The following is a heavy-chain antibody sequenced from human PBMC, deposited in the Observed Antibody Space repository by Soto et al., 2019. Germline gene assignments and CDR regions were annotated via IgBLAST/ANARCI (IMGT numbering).Heavy chain of an antibody. CDR2: IYNCGST. D-gene: IGHD7-27*01. CDR1: GCSISNVNYC. CDR3: ARGPSGDKVDD. J-gene: IGHJ4*02. V-gene: IGHV4-30-4*01. Sequence: QVQLQESGPGLVKPSETLSLTCTVSGCSISNVNYCWSWIRQSHDKGLEWIGHIYNCGSTYNKPSLKCRVTISVVTSKQQFSLKVSALSAADTDVYYCARGPSGDKVDDWGQGPLVTVSS.